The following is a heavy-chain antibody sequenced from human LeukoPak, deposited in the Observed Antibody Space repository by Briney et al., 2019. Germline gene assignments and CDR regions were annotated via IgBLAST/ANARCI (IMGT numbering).Heavy chain of an antibody. CDR2: ISSSSYTI. CDR3: ARRALWSYQSYYYYYMDV. V-gene: IGHV3-48*01. J-gene: IGHJ6*03. CDR1: GFTFSIYN. Sequence: PGGSLRLSCAASGFTFSIYNMNWVRQAPGKGLEWVSYISSSSYTIHYADSVKGRFTISRDNAKNSLYLQMNSLRAEDTAVYYCARRALWSYQSYYYYYMDVWGKGTTVTVSS. D-gene: IGHD1-26*01.